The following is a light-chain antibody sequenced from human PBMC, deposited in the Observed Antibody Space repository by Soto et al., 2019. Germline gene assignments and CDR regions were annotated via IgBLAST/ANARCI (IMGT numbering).Light chain of an antibody. CDR3: HQYGSSPRT. V-gene: IGKV3-20*01. CDR2: GAS. Sequence: EIVLTQSPGTLSLSPGERATLSCRASQSVSSSYLAWYQQKPGQAPRLLIYGASSRATGIPDRFSGSGSGIDFTLTISRLEPEDFAVYYCHQYGSSPRTFGQGTKVEIK. J-gene: IGKJ1*01. CDR1: QSVSSSY.